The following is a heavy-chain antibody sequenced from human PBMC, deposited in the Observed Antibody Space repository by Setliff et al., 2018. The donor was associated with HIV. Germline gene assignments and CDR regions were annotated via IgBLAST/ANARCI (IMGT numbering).Heavy chain of an antibody. Sequence: QPGGSLRLSCSASGFTFSGSALHWVRQASGKGLEWVGRIKTKPNDYATAHAASVKGRFTISRDDSQNTAYLQMNSLRTEDTAVYFCAVSPDGDCATTKCANWFDPWGQGTQVTVSS. D-gene: IGHD4-17*01. CDR2: IKTKPNDYAT. J-gene: IGHJ5*02. V-gene: IGHV3-73*01. CDR3: AVSPDGDCATTKCANWFDP. CDR1: GFTFSGSA.